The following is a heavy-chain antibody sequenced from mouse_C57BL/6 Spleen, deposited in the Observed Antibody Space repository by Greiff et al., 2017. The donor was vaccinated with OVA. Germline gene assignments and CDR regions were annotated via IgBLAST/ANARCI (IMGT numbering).Heavy chain of an antibody. CDR3: ARLYYGNYVYAMDY. Sequence: VQLKESGPELVKPGASVKIPCKASGYTFTDYNMDWVKQSHGKSLEWIGDINPNNGGTIYNQKFKGKATLTVDKSSSTAYMELRSLTSEDTAVYYCARLYYGNYVYAMDYWGQGTSVTVSS. V-gene: IGHV1-18*01. J-gene: IGHJ4*01. CDR2: INPNNGGT. D-gene: IGHD2-1*01. CDR1: GYTFTDYN.